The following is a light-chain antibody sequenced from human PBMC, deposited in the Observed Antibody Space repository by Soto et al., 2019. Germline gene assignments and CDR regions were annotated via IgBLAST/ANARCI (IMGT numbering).Light chain of an antibody. V-gene: IGKV4-1*01. J-gene: IGKJ5*01. Sequence: DIVMTQSPDSLAVSLGERATINCKSSQNILHSSNNRNYLAWYQQRPGQPPKLLIYWASTREFGVPPRFSGSGSGTNFTLTISSLQAEDVAVYYCQQYYSSLPTFGQGTRLE. CDR3: QQYYSSLPT. CDR2: WAS. CDR1: QNILHSSNNRNY.